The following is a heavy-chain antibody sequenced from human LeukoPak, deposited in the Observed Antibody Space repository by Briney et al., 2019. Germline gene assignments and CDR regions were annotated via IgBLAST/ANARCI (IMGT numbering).Heavy chain of an antibody. CDR2: ISYDGSNK. Sequence: GGSLRLSCAASGFTFSSYGIHWVRQAPGKGPEWVAAISYDGSNKKYADSVEGRFTISRDNSKNTLYLQMNSLRAEDTAVYYCAKDRNYYGGGSFFDYWGQGTLVTASS. CDR1: GFTFSSYG. J-gene: IGHJ4*02. D-gene: IGHD3-10*01. CDR3: AKDRNYYGGGSFFDY. V-gene: IGHV3-30*18.